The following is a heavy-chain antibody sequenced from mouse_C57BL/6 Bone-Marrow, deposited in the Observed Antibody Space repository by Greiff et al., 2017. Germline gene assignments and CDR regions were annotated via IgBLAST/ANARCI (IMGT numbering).Heavy chain of an antibody. J-gene: IGHJ2*01. V-gene: IGHV1-61*01. Sequence: VQLQQPGAELVRPGASVKLSCKASGYSFTSYWMNWVKQRPGQGLEWIGMIHPSDSETRLNEKFKDKATLAVGKSSSTADLQLSSPTSEDSAVYYCARTLYGSRNYFDYWGQGTTLTVSS. CDR1: GYSFTSYW. CDR2: IHPSDSET. CDR3: ARTLYGSRNYFDY. D-gene: IGHD1-1*01.